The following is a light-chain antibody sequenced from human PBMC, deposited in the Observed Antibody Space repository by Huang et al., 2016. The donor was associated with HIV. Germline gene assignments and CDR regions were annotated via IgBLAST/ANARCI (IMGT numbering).Light chain of an antibody. J-gene: IGKJ1*01. CDR2: WAS. CDR3: HQYYDTPGM. V-gene: IGKV4-1*01. Sequence: DIVMTQSPDSLAVSLGERATINCKSSQSVLNYYNNNNHLAWYQQKPGHPPKLLIYWASTRESGVPDRFSGSGSGTDFTLTISSLQAEDMAFYYCHQYYDTPGMFGQGTQVEIK. CDR1: QSVLNYYNNNNH.